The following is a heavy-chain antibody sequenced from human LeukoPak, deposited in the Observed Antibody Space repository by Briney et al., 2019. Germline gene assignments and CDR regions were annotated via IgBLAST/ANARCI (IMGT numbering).Heavy chain of an antibody. CDR2: ISAYNGNT. J-gene: IGHJ4*02. Sequence: GASVKVSCKASGYTLTSYGISWVRQAPGQGLEWMGWISAYNGNTNYAQKLQGRVTITADKSTSTAYMELSSLRSEDTAVYYCAREEAPSLYYFDYWGQGTLVTVSS. V-gene: IGHV1-18*04. CDR1: GYTLTSYG. CDR3: AREEAPSLYYFDY.